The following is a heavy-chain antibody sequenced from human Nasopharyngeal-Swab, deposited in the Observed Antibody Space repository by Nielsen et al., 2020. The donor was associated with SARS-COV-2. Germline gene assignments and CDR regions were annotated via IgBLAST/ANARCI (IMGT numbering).Heavy chain of an antibody. D-gene: IGHD6-6*01. CDR1: GGSISSYY. V-gene: IGHV4-4*07. CDR3: ARDLAARSPSWFDP. J-gene: IGHJ5*02. Sequence: SETLSLTCTVSGGSISSYYWSWIRQPAGKGLEWIGRIYTSGSTNYNPSLKSRVTMSVDTSENQFSLKLSSVTAADTAVYYCARDLAARSPSWFDPWGQGTLVTVSS. CDR2: IYTSGST.